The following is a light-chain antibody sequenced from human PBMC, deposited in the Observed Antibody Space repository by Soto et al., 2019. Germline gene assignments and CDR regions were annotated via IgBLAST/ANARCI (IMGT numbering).Light chain of an antibody. CDR3: QHYNNWPPWT. V-gene: IGKV3-15*01. CDR2: GAS. Sequence: EIVMTQSPATLSVSPGERATLSCRASQSVSSNLAWYQQKPGQAPGLLIYGASTRATGIPARFSGSGSGTEFTLTISSLQSEDFAVYCCQHYNNWPPWTFGQGTKVEIK. CDR1: QSVSSN. J-gene: IGKJ1*01.